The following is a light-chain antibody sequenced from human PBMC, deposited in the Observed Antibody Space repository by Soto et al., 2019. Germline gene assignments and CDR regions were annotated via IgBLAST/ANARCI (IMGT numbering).Light chain of an antibody. CDR2: GAS. V-gene: IGKV3-20*01. CDR1: QSVSSSY. J-gene: IGKJ2*01. Sequence: IVLTQSPDTLSLSPGERATLSCRASQSVSSSYLAWYQQKPGQAPRLLIYGASNRATGIPDRFSASGSGTDFTLTISTLDPEDFAVYYCQQYGSSPGTFGQGTKLGIK. CDR3: QQYGSSPGT.